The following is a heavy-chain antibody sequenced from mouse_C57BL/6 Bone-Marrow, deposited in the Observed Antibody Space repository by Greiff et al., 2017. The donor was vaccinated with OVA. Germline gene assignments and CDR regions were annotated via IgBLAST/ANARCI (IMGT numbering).Heavy chain of an antibody. J-gene: IGHJ4*01. Sequence: VQLQQSGAELVKPGASVKLSCTASGYTFTSYWMHWVKQRPGQGLEWIGKIHPNSGSTNYNEKFKSKATLTVDKSSSTAYMQLSSLTSEDAADYCCAGWGYYYNGMDCWGQGTSVTVAS. CDR1: GYTFTSYW. CDR3: AGWGYYYNGMDC. D-gene: IGHD2-4*01. CDR2: IHPNSGST. V-gene: IGHV1-64*01.